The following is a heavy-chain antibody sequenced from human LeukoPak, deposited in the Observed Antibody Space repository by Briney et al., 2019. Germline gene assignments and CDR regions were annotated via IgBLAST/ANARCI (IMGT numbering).Heavy chain of an antibody. CDR2: INAGNGNT. J-gene: IGHJ5*02. D-gene: IGHD6-13*01. CDR1: GYTFTSYA. V-gene: IGHV1-3*01. CDR3: ARVGRRLSWYRWFDP. Sequence: ASVKVSCKASGYTFTSYAMHWVRQAPGQRLEWMGWINAGNGNTKYSQKFQGRVTITRDTSASTAYMELSSLRSEDTAVYYCARVGRRLSWYRWFDPWGQGTLVTVSS.